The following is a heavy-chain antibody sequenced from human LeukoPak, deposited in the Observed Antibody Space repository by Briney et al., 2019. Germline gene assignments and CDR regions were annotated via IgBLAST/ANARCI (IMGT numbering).Heavy chain of an antibody. J-gene: IGHJ4*02. D-gene: IGHD5-12*01. V-gene: IGHV3-13*01. CDR2: VGIHGDT. CDR3: ARDGYPFDS. Sequence: GGSLRLSCAASGFTFTTYDMHWVRQPIGKGLEWVSGVGIHGDTYYSDSVKGRVTISRDNAKNSLFLQMNSLRAGDTAVYYCARDGYPFDSWGQGTLVTVSS. CDR1: GFTFTTYD.